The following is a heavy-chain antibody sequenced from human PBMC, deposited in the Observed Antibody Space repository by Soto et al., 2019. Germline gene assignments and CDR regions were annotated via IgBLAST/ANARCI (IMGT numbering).Heavy chain of an antibody. CDR2: ISSSSSYI. Sequence: VQLVESGGGLVKPGGSLRLSCAASGFTFSSYSMNWVRQAPGKGLEWVSSISSSSSYIYYADSVKGRFTISRDNAKNSLYLQMNSLRAEDTAVYYCARVVGDFYYYYGMDVWGQGTTVTVSS. J-gene: IGHJ6*02. CDR3: ARVVGDFYYYYGMDV. D-gene: IGHD4-17*01. V-gene: IGHV3-21*01. CDR1: GFTFSSYS.